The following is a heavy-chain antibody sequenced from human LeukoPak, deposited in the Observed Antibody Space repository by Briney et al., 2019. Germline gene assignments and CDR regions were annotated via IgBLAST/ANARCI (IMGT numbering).Heavy chain of an antibody. J-gene: IGHJ3*02. D-gene: IGHD4/OR15-4a*01. CDR1: GFTFSSYS. CDR2: ISSSSSTI. Sequence: GSLRLSCAASGFTFSSYSMNWVRQAPGKGLEWVSYISSSSSTIYYADSVKGRFTISRDNAKNSLYLQMNSLRPEDTATYYCANLDYGNPDDVFDIWGQGTWVTVSS. V-gene: IGHV3-48*04. CDR3: ANLDYGNPDDVFDI.